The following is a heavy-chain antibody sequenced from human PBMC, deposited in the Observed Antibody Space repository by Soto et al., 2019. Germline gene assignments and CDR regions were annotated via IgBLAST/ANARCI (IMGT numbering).Heavy chain of an antibody. CDR1: GFTFSSYA. V-gene: IGHV3-30-3*01. J-gene: IGHJ6*02. Sequence: GGSLRLSCAASGFTFSSYAMHWVRQAPGKGLEWVAVISYDGSNKYYADSVKGRFTISRDNSKNTLYLQMNSLRAEDTAVYYCARDPSCSSTSCYGYYYYYGMDVWGQGTTVTVSS. CDR2: ISYDGSNK. D-gene: IGHD2-2*01. CDR3: ARDPSCSSTSCYGYYYYYGMDV.